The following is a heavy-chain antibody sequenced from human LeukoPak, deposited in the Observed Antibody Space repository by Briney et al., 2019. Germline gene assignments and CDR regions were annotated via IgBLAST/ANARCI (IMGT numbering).Heavy chain of an antibody. Sequence: PGGSLRLSCAASGFTFSSYSMNWVRQAPGKGLEWVSYISSSSSTIYYADSVKGRFTISRDNAKNSLYLQMNSLRAEDTAVYYCAREAYYYDFWSAKGDYWGQGTLVTVSS. CDR1: GFTFSSYS. D-gene: IGHD3-3*01. CDR3: AREAYYYDFWSAKGDY. J-gene: IGHJ4*02. CDR2: ISSSSSTI. V-gene: IGHV3-48*04.